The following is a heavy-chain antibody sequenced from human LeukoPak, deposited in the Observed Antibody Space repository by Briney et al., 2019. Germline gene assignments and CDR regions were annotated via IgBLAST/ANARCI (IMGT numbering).Heavy chain of an antibody. Sequence: ASVKVSCKASGYTFTNNYLHWVRQAPGQGLEWMGRIHPRDGSTSYAQNFQGRVTVTRDTSTTTVHMELRGLRSEDTAVYYCARDQEGFDYWGQGTVVTVSS. CDR3: ARDQEGFDY. V-gene: IGHV1-46*01. CDR1: GYTFTNNY. CDR2: IHPRDGST. J-gene: IGHJ4*02.